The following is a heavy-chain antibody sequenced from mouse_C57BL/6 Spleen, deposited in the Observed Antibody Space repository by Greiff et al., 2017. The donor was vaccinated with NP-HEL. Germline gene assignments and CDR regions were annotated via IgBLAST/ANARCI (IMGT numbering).Heavy chain of an antibody. V-gene: IGHV1-80*01. CDR3: ARSFTTVVANYYAMDY. Sequence: VHLVESGAELVKPGASVKISCKASGYAFSSYWMNWVKQRPGKGLEWIGQIYPGDGDTNYNGKFKGKATLTADKSSSTAYMQLSSLTSEDSAVYFCARSFTTVVANYYAMDYWGQGTSVTVSS. D-gene: IGHD1-1*01. CDR1: GYAFSSYW. J-gene: IGHJ4*01. CDR2: IYPGDGDT.